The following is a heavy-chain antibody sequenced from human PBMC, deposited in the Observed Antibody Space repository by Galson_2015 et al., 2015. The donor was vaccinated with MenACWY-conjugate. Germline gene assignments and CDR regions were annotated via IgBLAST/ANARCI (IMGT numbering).Heavy chain of an antibody. J-gene: IGHJ4*02. Sequence: SLRLSCAASGFTFSTYSMNWVRQAPGKGLEWVSYISSSSSTIYYADSVKGRFTISRDNAKNSLYLPMNTLRDEDTAVYYCARVPGYSYGYYDWWGQGTLVTVSS. V-gene: IGHV3-48*02. CDR1: GFTFSTYS. CDR3: ARVPGYSYGYYDW. D-gene: IGHD5-18*01. CDR2: ISSSSSTI.